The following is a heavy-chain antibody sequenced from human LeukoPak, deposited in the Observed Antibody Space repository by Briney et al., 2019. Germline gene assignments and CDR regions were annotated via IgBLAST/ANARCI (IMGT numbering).Heavy chain of an antibody. J-gene: IGHJ4*02. V-gene: IGHV3-11*03. CDR1: GFTFSDYY. CDR2: IISSSTYT. Sequence: GGSLRLSCAASGFTFSDYYMNWIRQAPGKGLEWVSYIISSSTYTNYADSVKGRFAISRDNAKNSLYLQMNSLTAEDTAVYYCARRSTGNFDFWGQGTLVTVSS. CDR3: ARRSTGNFDF.